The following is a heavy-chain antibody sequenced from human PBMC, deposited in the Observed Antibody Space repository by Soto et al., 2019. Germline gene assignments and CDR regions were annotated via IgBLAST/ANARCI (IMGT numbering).Heavy chain of an antibody. D-gene: IGHD3-10*01. CDR1: GGSISRYY. CDR3: ARGRGSGSSFYYYGMDV. J-gene: IGHJ6*02. CDR2: IYYSGST. Sequence: NPSETLSLTCTVSGGSISRYYWSWIRQPPGKGLEWIGYIYYSGSTNYNPSLKSRVTISVDTSKNQFSLKLSSVTAADTAVYYCARGRGSGSSFYYYGMDVWGQGTTVTVSS. V-gene: IGHV4-59*01.